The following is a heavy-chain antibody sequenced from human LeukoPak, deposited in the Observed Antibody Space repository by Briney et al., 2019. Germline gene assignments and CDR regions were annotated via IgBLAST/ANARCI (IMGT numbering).Heavy chain of an antibody. J-gene: IGHJ4*02. V-gene: IGHV3-11*01. D-gene: IGHD5-18*01. CDR2: ITNSGRSM. Sequence: GGSLRLSCEGSGFTFSDYYMSWIRQPPGKGLECVSYITNSGRSMYYADSVRGRFTISRDNAKNALFLQMNSLGAEDTAVYYCAKGSDTAMATEFDYWGQGTLVTVSS. CDR1: GFTFSDYY. CDR3: AKGSDTAMATEFDY.